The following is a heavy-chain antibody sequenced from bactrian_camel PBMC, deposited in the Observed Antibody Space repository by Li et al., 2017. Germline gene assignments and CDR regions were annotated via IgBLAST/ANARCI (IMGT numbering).Heavy chain of an antibody. Sequence: HVQLVESGGASVQAGDSLTLTCVASGETYSSFCMGWFRQALGKEREGVATIYNGRTVYADSVKGRFTVSQGGTLGTQYLTMNSLKPEDTAMYYCAADDAPWVDSGLGIGEYDYWGQGTQVTVS. CDR1: GETYSSFC. J-gene: IGHJ4*01. V-gene: IGHV3S57*01. D-gene: IGHD5*01. CDR3: AADDAPWVDSGLGIGEYDY. CDR2: IYNGRT.